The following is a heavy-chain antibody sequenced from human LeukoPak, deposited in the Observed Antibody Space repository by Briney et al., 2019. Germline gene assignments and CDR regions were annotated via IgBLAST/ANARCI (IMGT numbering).Heavy chain of an antibody. V-gene: IGHV4-34*01. CDR3: ARRVLRYFDWLLRPRWVHFDY. CDR1: GGSFSGYY. CDR2: INHSGST. Sequence: SETLSLTCAVYGGSFSGYYWSWIRQPPGKGLEWIGEINHSGSTNYNLSLKSRVTISVDTSKNQFSLKLSSVTAADTAVYYCARRVLRYFDWLLRPRWVHFDYWGQGTLVTVSS. J-gene: IGHJ4*02. D-gene: IGHD3-9*01.